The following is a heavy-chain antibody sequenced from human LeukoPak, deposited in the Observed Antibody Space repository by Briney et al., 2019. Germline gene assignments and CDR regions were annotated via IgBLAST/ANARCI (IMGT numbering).Heavy chain of an antibody. V-gene: IGHV3-30*04. CDR2: ISYDGSNK. J-gene: IGHJ6*02. CDR1: GFTFSSYA. CDR3: ARDPTSGWLTSYYYYGMDV. Sequence: GRSLRLSCAASGFTFSSYAMHWVRQAPGKGLEWVAVISYDGSNKYYADSVKGRYTISRDNSKNTLYLQMNCLRAEDTAVYYCARDPTSGWLTSYYYYGMDVWGQGTTVTVSS. D-gene: IGHD6-19*01.